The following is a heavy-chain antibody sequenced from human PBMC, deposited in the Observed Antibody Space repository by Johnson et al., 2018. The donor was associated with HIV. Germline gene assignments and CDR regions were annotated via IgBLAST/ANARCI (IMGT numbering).Heavy chain of an antibody. J-gene: IGHJ3*02. V-gene: IGHV3-43D*03. CDR2: SSRDGATS. D-gene: IGHD6-6*01. Sequence: VQLVESGGVVVQPGGSLRLSCAGSGLTFHDYCMHWVRQPPGKGLEWVSLSSRDGATSYYADSVKGRFTISRDNRKSSLYLQMTGLRAEDTALYYCVGSSINAFDIWGRGTVVTVSS. CDR1: GLTFHDYC. CDR3: VGSSINAFDI.